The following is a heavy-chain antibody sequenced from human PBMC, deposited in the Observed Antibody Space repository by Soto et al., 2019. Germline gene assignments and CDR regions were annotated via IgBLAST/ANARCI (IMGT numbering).Heavy chain of an antibody. D-gene: IGHD4-17*01. CDR2: IYPGDSDS. Sequence: GESLKISCEGFGYNFATYWIALVREMPGKGLEYMGIIYPGDSDSRYSPSFQGQVTFSADKSISTAYMQWSSLKASDTAMYYCARHAFYGDYSSNYFDPWGQGTLVTVSS. CDR1: GYNFATYW. V-gene: IGHV5-51*01. CDR3: ARHAFYGDYSSNYFDP. J-gene: IGHJ5*02.